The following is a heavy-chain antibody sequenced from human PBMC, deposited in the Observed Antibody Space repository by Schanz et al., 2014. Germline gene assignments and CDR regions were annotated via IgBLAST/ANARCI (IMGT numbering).Heavy chain of an antibody. CDR3: AKDRQTTVNRVGYYYGMDV. CDR2: ISSDGTNK. CDR1: GFTFSNFG. J-gene: IGHJ6*02. D-gene: IGHD4-4*01. Sequence: QVQLVESGGGVVQPGRSLRLSCAASGFTFSNFGLHWVRQAPGKGLNWVAVISSDGTNKYYADSVQGRFTISRDNSKDTLYLQVNSLRAEDTALYYCAKDRQTTVNRVGYYYGMDVWGQGTTVTVSS. V-gene: IGHV3-30*18.